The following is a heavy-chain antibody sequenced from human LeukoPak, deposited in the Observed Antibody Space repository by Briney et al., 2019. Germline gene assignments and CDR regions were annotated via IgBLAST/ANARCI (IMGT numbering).Heavy chain of an antibody. J-gene: IGHJ4*02. CDR1: GFTFSSYW. CDR3: VRSSGWPAY. V-gene: IGHV3-74*01. D-gene: IGHD6-19*01. CDR2: INTDGST. Sequence: PGGSLRLSCAASGFTFSSYWMHWVRQAPGKGLVWVSRINTDGSTTYADSVKGRFTISRDNAKNTLYLQMNSLRDEDTAVYYCVRSSGWPAYWGQGTLVTVSS.